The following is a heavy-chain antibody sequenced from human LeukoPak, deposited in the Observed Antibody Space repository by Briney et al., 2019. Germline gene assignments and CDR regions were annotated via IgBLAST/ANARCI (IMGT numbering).Heavy chain of an antibody. J-gene: IGHJ4*02. Sequence: SETLSLTCTVSGGSISSYYWSWIRQPPGKGLXXXXXXYYSGSTNYNPSLKSRVTISVNTSKNQFSLKLSSVSAADTAVYYCARIGGDSGYYYYFDYWGQGTLVTVSS. CDR3: ARIGGDSGYYYYFDY. CDR2: XYYSGST. D-gene: IGHD3-22*01. CDR1: GGSISSYY. V-gene: IGHV4-59*01.